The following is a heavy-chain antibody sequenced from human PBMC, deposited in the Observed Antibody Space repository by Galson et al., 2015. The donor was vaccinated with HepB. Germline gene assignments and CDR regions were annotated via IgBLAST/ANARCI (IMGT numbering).Heavy chain of an antibody. CDR3: VKGRSASRFSAYGY. V-gene: IGHV3-23*01. CDR2: ISDSGADT. J-gene: IGHJ4*02. Sequence: SLRLSCAASGFTFSTYAMSWVRQAPGKGLVWVSVISDSGADTYYAGSVKGRFTISRDTSKNTLYLQMNSVRAGDTAVYYCVKGRSASRFSAYGYWGQGTLVTVSS. CDR1: GFTFSTYA. D-gene: IGHD3-10*01.